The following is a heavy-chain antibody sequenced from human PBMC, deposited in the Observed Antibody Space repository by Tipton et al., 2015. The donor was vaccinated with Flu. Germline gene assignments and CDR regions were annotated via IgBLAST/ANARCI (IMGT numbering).Heavy chain of an antibody. D-gene: IGHD3-22*01. Sequence: TLSLTCTVSGGSISSSSYYWGWIRQPPGKGLEWIGSIYYSGSTYYNPSLKSRVTISVDTSKNQFSLKLSSVTAADTAVYYCYLGDSRFNPADYWGQGTLVTVSS. CDR2: IYYSGST. V-gene: IGHV4-39*01. J-gene: IGHJ4*02. CDR3: YLGDSRFNPADY. CDR1: GGSISSSSYY.